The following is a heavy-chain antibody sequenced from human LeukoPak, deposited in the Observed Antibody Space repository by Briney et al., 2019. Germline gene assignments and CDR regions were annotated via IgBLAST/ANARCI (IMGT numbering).Heavy chain of an antibody. V-gene: IGHV3-23*01. Sequence: QPGGSLRLSCAASGFTFSSYAMSWVRQAPGKGLEWVSAISGSGGSTYYADSVKGRFTISRDNSKNTLYLQMNSLRAEDTAVYYCAKNSPYNAYGSGSYYNVLDYWGQGTLVTVSS. J-gene: IGHJ4*02. CDR3: AKNSPYNAYGSGSYYNVLDY. D-gene: IGHD3-10*01. CDR2: ISGSGGST. CDR1: GFTFSSYA.